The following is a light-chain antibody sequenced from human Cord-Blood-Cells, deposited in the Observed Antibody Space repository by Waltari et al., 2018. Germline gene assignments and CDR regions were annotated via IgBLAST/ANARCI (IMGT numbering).Light chain of an antibody. J-gene: IGLJ1*01. CDR3: CSYAGSSTYV. CDR2: EGS. V-gene: IGLV2-23*01. CDR1: SSDVGISNL. Sequence: QSALTQPASVSGSPGQSITIPCTGTSSDVGISNLVSWYQQHPGNTPKLIIYEGSKRPSGVSNRFSGSKSGNTASLTISGLQAEDEADYYCCSYAGSSTYVFGTGTKVTVL.